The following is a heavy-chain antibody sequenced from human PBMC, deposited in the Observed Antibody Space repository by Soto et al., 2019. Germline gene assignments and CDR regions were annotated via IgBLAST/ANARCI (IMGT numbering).Heavy chain of an antibody. D-gene: IGHD1-26*01. J-gene: IGHJ3*02. CDR2: IPYSGTT. V-gene: IGHV4-31*03. CDR1: GGSITGDNYF. Sequence: QVHLQESGPGLVKPSQTLSLTCTVSGGSITGDNYFWSWVRQHPEKGLEWIGYIPYSGTTYYNPSLKSRVTISVDTSKNQFSLSLISVTAADTAMYFCAREVNSPATSDAFDIWGQGTVVTVSS. CDR3: AREVNSPATSDAFDI.